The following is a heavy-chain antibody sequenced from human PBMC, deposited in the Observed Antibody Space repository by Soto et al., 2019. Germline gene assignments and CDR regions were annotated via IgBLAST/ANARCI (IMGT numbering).Heavy chain of an antibody. CDR2: INHSGGT. D-gene: IGHD2-8*02. Sequence: SETLSLTCAVYGGSFSGYYWTWIRQPPGTGLEGMGEINHSGGTNYNPSLKSRVTISVDTAKNQFSLKLTSVTAADTAVYYCARDKITGLFDYWGQGTLVT. CDR1: GGSFSGYY. J-gene: IGHJ4*02. CDR3: ARDKITGLFDY. V-gene: IGHV4-34*01.